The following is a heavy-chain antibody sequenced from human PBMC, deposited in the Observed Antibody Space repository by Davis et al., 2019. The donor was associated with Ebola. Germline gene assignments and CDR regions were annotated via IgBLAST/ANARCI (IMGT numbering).Heavy chain of an antibody. CDR3: ASLYCSGGSCSPNFDY. CDR1: GYTFTSYD. J-gene: IGHJ4*02. Sequence: ASVKVSCKASGYTFTSYDINWVRQAPGQGLEWMGWISAYNGNTNYAQKLQGRVTMTTDTSTSTAYMELRSLRSDDTAVYYCASLYCSGGSCSPNFDYWGQGTLVTVSS. V-gene: IGHV1-18*01. CDR2: ISAYNGNT. D-gene: IGHD2-15*01.